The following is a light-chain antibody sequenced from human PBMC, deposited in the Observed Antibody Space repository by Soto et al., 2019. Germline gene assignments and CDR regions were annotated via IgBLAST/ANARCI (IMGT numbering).Light chain of an antibody. J-gene: IGKJ1*01. V-gene: IGKV3-20*01. CDR2: GAS. Sequence: EIVLTQSPGTLSLSPGEKATLSCRASQSVSSSYLAWYQQKPGQAPRLLIYGASSRATGIPDRFSGSGSGTYFTLTINRLEPEDFAVYYCQQYGTSRAFGQGTKVENK. CDR1: QSVSSSY. CDR3: QQYGTSRA.